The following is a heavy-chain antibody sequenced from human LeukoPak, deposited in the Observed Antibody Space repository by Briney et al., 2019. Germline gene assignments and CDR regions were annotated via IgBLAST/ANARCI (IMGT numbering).Heavy chain of an antibody. V-gene: IGHV4-34*01. J-gene: IGHJ3*02. Sequence: PSETLSLTRAVYGGSFSGYYWSWIRQPPGKGLEWIGEINHSGSTNYNPSLKSRVTISVDTSKNQFSLKLSSVTAADTAVYYCAREGYDDAFDIWGQGTMVTVSS. CDR1: GGSFSGYY. D-gene: IGHD3-3*01. CDR3: AREGYDDAFDI. CDR2: INHSGST.